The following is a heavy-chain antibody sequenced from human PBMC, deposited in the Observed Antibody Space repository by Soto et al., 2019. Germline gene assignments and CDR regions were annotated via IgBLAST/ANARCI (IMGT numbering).Heavy chain of an antibody. D-gene: IGHD2-21*02. Sequence: GGSLRLSCAASGFNFINHWMHWVRQSPGKGLVWVSRITSDGKSKAYAEPVKGRFAISRDNAKNTVYLQMNGLTVEDTAVYYCARESGDWPLNWFDPWGQGTLVTVSS. CDR3: ARESGDWPLNWFDP. V-gene: IGHV3-74*01. CDR1: GFNFINHW. CDR2: ITSDGKSK. J-gene: IGHJ5*02.